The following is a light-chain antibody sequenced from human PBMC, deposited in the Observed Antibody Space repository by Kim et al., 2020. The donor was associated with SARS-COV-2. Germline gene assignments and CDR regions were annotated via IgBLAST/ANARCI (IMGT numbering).Light chain of an antibody. CDR2: DVS. V-gene: IGLV2-14*01. CDR3: SSYTSSSTLV. J-gene: IGLJ3*02. Sequence: QSVLTQPASVSGSPGQSITISCTGTSSDVGTYNYVSWYQQHPGKAPKLMIYDVSKRPSGVSNRFSGSKSGNTASLTVSGLQAEDEADYYCSSYTSSSTLVFGGGTQLTVL. CDR1: SSDVGTYNY.